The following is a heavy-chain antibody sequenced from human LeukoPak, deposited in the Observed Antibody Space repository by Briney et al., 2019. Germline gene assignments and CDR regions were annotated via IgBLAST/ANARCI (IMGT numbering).Heavy chain of an antibody. Sequence: GGPLGLPVPPPGFTFIGYGMGWSAQAQGRGRNGWPNIKQDGSEKYYVDSVKGRFTISRDNAKNSVYLQMNSLRAEDTAVYYCARGTTRVVKGWFDPWGQGTLVTVSS. D-gene: IGHD3-3*01. CDR1: GFTFIGYG. CDR3: ARGTTRVVKGWFDP. CDR2: IKQDGSEK. V-gene: IGHV3-7*03. J-gene: IGHJ5*02.